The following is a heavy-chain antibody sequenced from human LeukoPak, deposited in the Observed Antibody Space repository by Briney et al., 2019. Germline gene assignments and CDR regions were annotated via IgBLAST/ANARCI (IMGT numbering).Heavy chain of an antibody. CDR3: AATTYYYGSGSYVN. Sequence: SETLSLTCAAYGGSFSGYYWSWIRQPPGKGLEWIGEINHSGSTNYNPSLKSRVTISVDTSKNQFSLKLSSVTAADTAVYYCAATTYYYGSGSYVNWGQGTLVTVSS. V-gene: IGHV4-34*01. CDR1: GGSFSGYY. J-gene: IGHJ4*02. CDR2: INHSGST. D-gene: IGHD3-10*01.